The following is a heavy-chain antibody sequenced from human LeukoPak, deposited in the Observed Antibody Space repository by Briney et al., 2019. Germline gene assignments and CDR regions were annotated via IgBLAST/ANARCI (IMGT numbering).Heavy chain of an antibody. J-gene: IGHJ4*02. V-gene: IGHV1-18*01. Sequence: GASVKVSCKASGGTFSSYAISWVRQAPGQGLEWMGWISGYNGYTNYGQKVQGRVTVTTDTSTSTAYMELRSLRSDDTAVYYCARAPPYSGSGGEDYWGQGTLVTVSS. D-gene: IGHD1-26*01. CDR1: GGTFSSYA. CDR2: ISGYNGYT. CDR3: ARAPPYSGSGGEDY.